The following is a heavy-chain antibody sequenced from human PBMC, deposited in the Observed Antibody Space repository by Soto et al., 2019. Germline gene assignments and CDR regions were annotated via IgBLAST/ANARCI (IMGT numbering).Heavy chain of an antibody. CDR1: GGSFSGYY. D-gene: IGHD3-3*01. CDR3: ASSEKNDFWSGYSQRDAFDI. CDR2: INHSGST. Sequence: SETLSLTCAVYGGSFSGYYWSWIRQPPGKGLEWIGEINHSGSTNYNPSLKSRVTISVDTSKNQFSLKLSSVTAADTAVYYCASSEKNDFWSGYSQRDAFDIWGQGTMVTVSS. V-gene: IGHV4-34*01. J-gene: IGHJ3*02.